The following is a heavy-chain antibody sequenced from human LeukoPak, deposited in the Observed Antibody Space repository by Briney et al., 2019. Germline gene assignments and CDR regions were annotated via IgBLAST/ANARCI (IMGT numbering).Heavy chain of an antibody. CDR2: IYYSGST. D-gene: IGHD6-13*01. Sequence: PSETLSLTCTVSGGSISSSSYYWGWIRQPPGKGLEWIGSIYYSGSTYYNPSLKSRVTISVDTSKNQFSLKLSSVTAADTVVYYCARHSPPYYSSSSNWFDPWGQGTLVTVSS. CDR1: GGSISSSSYY. V-gene: IGHV4-39*01. CDR3: ARHSPPYYSSSSNWFDP. J-gene: IGHJ5*02.